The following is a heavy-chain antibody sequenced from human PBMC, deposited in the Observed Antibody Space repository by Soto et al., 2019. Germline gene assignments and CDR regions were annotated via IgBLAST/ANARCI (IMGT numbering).Heavy chain of an antibody. V-gene: IGHV3-30*18. Sequence: QVQLVESGGGVVQPGKSLRLSSAASGFTFSTYGIHWVRQAPGKGLEWVALISYDGGSKYYGDSVKGRFIISRDNSHNTVSLQMNSLRADDTAVYFCAKEQLAMTVVVADYFDSWGQGTLVTVSS. J-gene: IGHJ4*02. CDR2: ISYDGGSK. D-gene: IGHD3-22*01. CDR1: GFTFSTYG. CDR3: AKEQLAMTVVVADYFDS.